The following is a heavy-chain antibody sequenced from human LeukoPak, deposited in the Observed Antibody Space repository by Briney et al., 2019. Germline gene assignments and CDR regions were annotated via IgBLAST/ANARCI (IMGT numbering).Heavy chain of an antibody. Sequence: GGSLRLSCAASGFTYSNAWMSWVRQAPGKGLEGVGRIKSKTDGGTTDYAAPVKGRFTISRDDSKNTLYLQMNSLKTEDTAVYYCTTDRNFDLLFRFDYWGQGTLVTVSS. CDR1: GFTYSNAW. D-gene: IGHD3-9*01. V-gene: IGHV3-15*01. CDR3: TTDRNFDLLFRFDY. CDR2: IKSKTDGGTT. J-gene: IGHJ4*02.